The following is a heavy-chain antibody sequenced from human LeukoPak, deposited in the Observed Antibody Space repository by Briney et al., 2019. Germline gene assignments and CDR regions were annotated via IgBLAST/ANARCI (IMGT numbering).Heavy chain of an antibody. D-gene: IGHD4-23*01. CDR1: GYTFTSYD. Sequence: ASVKVSCKPSGYTFTSYDINWVRQATGHGLEWMGWMNPNSGNTGYAQKFQGRVTITRNTSISTAYMELSSLGSEDTAVYYCARVTASYYYYYMDVWGKGTTVTVSS. V-gene: IGHV1-8*03. CDR3: ARVTASYYYYYMDV. J-gene: IGHJ6*03. CDR2: MNPNSGNT.